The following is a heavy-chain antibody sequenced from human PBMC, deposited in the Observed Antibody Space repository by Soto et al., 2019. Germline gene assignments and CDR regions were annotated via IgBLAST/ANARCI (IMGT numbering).Heavy chain of an antibody. CDR3: AHAGDFDLLSFDR. CDR1: GFSLTTTRMG. V-gene: IGHV2-5*02. J-gene: IGHJ4*02. D-gene: IGHD2-15*01. CDR2: IYWDDDK. Sequence: QITLKESGPPLVRPAQTLTLTCAFSGFSLTTTRMGVAWIRQPPGKALEWLALIYWDDDKRYSPSLKNRLTVSKDTSKNRVVLTITNISPDDTGTYFCAHAGDFDLLSFDRWGPGTLVTVSS.